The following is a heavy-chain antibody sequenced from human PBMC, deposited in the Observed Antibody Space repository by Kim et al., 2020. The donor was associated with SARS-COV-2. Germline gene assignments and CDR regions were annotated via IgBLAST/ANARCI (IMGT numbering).Heavy chain of an antibody. V-gene: IGHV6-1*01. CDR1: GDSVSSNSAA. D-gene: IGHD3-3*01. CDR2: TYYKSKWYY. Sequence: SQTLSLTCAISGDSVSSNSAAWNWIRQSPSRGLEWLGRTYYKSKWYYDYAVSVKSRITINPDTSKNQFSLQLTSVTPEDTAMYYCARYLGYFDFWSGYYGDAFDIWGQGTMVTVSS. CDR3: ARYLGYFDFWSGYYGDAFDI. J-gene: IGHJ3*02.